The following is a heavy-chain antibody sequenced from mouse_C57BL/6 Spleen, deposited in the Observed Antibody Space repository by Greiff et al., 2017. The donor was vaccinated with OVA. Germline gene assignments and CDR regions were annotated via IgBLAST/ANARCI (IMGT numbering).Heavy chain of an antibody. CDR3: TREGTLRLQYYAMDY. Sequence: VQLQQSGAELVRPGASVTLSCKASGYTFTDYEMHWVKQTPVHSLEWIGAIDPETGGTAYNQKFKGKAILTADKSSSTAYMELRSLTSEDSAVYYCTREGTLRLQYYAMDYWGQGTSVTVSS. D-gene: IGHD3-2*02. CDR2: IDPETGGT. J-gene: IGHJ4*01. CDR1: GYTFTDYE. V-gene: IGHV1-15*01.